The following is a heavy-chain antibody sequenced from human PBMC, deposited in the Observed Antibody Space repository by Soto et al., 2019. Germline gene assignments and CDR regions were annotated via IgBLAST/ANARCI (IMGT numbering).Heavy chain of an antibody. V-gene: IGHV5-51*01. CDR2: IYPGDSDT. Sequence: PGESLKISCQVSGYPFTTYWIALVRQMPGKGLEWMGIIYPGDSDTRYSPSFQGQVTISADKSISTAYLQWSSLKASDTAMYYCARSLSYSSGWYVGFDYWGQGTLVTVSS. CDR3: ARSLSYSSGWYVGFDY. J-gene: IGHJ4*02. D-gene: IGHD6-19*01. CDR1: GYPFTTYW.